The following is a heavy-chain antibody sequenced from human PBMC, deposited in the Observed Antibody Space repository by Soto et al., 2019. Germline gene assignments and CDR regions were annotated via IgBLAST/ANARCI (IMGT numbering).Heavy chain of an antibody. CDR3: ARVPMITFGGVIVSKGPFDY. V-gene: IGHV1-18*01. J-gene: IGHJ4*02. CDR1: GYTFTSYG. D-gene: IGHD3-16*02. CDR2: ISAYNGNT. Sequence: ASVKVSCKASGYTFTSYGISWVRRAPGQGLEWMGWISAYNGNTNYAQKLQGRVTMTTDTSTSTAYMELRSLRSDDTAVYYCARVPMITFGGVIVSKGPFDYWGQGTLVTVSS.